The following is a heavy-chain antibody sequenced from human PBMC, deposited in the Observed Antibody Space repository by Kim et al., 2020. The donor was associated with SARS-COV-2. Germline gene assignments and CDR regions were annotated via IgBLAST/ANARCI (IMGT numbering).Heavy chain of an antibody. V-gene: IGHV4-34*01. Sequence: NPSLKSRVTISVDTSKNQFSLKLSSVTAADTAVYYCARGADILTGYLDYWGQGTLVTVSS. CDR3: ARGADILTGYLDY. J-gene: IGHJ4*02. D-gene: IGHD3-9*01.